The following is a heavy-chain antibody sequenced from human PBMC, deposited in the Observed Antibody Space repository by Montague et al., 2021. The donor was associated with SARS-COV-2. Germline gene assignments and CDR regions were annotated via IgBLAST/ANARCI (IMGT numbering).Heavy chain of an antibody. D-gene: IGHD3-3*01. CDR2: RYQNGAT. V-gene: IGHV4-38-2*02. CDR3: SRSGVGIFDFSYFDS. Sequence: SETLSLTCSVSGFSISSGYYWGWIRQTPGKGLEWIGGRYQNGATYYNQSPNRPGTILLYTSQNQYSLSLTSVTAADTAAYYCSRSGVGIFDFSYFDSWGQGSLVIVSS. J-gene: IGHJ4*02. CDR1: GFSISSGYY.